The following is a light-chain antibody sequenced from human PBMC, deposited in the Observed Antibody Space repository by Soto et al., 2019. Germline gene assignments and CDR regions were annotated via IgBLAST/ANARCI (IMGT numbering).Light chain of an antibody. V-gene: IGLV2-14*03. CDR2: EVI. CDR3: SSYSSANILHNYL. CDR1: SSDVGGHNY. Sequence: QSALTQPASVSGSPGQSIAISCTGSSSDVGGHNYVSWYQQHPGKAPKLIIYEVISRPSGVPHRFSGSKSANTASLTISGLQAEDEADYYCSSYSSANILHNYLFGTGTKVTVL. J-gene: IGLJ1*01.